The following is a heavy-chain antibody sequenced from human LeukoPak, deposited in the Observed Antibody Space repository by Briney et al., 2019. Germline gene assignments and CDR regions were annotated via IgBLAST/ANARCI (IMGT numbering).Heavy chain of an antibody. D-gene: IGHD3-3*01. Sequence: GGSLRLSCAASGFIFSDYYMSWIRQAPGKGLEWISYISSSGSTMYYADSVKGRFTISRDNAKNSLYLQMNSLRVEDTAVYYCAKDRSGVRPIAADDWGQGTLVTVSS. J-gene: IGHJ4*02. CDR2: ISSSGSTM. V-gene: IGHV3-11*04. CDR3: AKDRSGVRPIAADD. CDR1: GFIFSDYY.